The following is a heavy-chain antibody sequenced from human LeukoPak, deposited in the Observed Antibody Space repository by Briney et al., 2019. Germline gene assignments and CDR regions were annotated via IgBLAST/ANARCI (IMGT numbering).Heavy chain of an antibody. CDR1: GFSFSTSW. D-gene: IGHD2-8*01. Sequence: PGGSLRLSCKGSGFSFSTSWIHWVRQAPGKGLVWVSRINPDYSGTDYADSVRGRFTISRDNAKNTVFLQMNSLRAEDTAVYYCARPPDGLANAFDIRGLGTMVTASS. CDR2: INPDYSGT. V-gene: IGHV3-74*01. CDR3: ARPPDGLANAFDI. J-gene: IGHJ3*02.